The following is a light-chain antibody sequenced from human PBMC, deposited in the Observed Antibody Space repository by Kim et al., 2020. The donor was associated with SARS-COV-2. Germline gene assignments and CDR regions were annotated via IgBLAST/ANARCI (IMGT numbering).Light chain of an antibody. Sequence: QPVLTQSPSASASLGASVKLTCTLSSGHSTYAIAWHQQQPEKGPRYLMKVDSDGSHNKGDGIPDRFSGSSSGAERYLTISSLQSEDEADYHCQTWDTGIRVFGGGTKVTVL. J-gene: IGLJ3*02. CDR1: SGHSTYA. V-gene: IGLV4-69*01. CDR2: VDSDGSH. CDR3: QTWDTGIRV.